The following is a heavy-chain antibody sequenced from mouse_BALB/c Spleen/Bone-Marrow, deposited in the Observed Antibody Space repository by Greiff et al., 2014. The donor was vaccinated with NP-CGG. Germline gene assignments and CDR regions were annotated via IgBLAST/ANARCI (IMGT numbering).Heavy chain of an antibody. J-gene: IGHJ4*01. D-gene: IGHD4-1*01. Sequence: VQLQQSGAELVKPGASVKLSCTASGFNIKDTYMHWVKQRPEQGLEWIGRIDPANGNTKYDPKFQGKATITAGTSSNTAYLQLSSLTSEDTAVYYCARWEYYAMDYWGQGTSVTASS. CDR2: IDPANGNT. CDR1: GFNIKDTY. V-gene: IGHV14-3*02. CDR3: ARWEYYAMDY.